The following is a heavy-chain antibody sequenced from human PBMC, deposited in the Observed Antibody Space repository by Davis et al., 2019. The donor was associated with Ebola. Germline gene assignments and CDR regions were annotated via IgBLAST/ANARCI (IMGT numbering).Heavy chain of an antibody. CDR3: ARDKIVGATYFDY. V-gene: IGHV3-73*01. CDR1: GFTFSGSA. CDR2: IRSKANTYAT. Sequence: GESLKISCAASGFTFSGSAMHWVRQASGKGLEWVGRIRSKANTYATAYGASVKGRFTISRDNAKNSLYLQMNSLRDEDTAVYYCARDKIVGATYFDYWGQGILVIVSS. D-gene: IGHD1-26*01. J-gene: IGHJ4*02.